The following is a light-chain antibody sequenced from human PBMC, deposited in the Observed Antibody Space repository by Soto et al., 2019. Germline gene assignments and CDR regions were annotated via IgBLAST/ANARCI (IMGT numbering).Light chain of an antibody. CDR3: QSYDSSLSAVV. CDR1: SSDVGGYGY. V-gene: IGLV2-11*01. Sequence: QSALTQPRSVSGSPGQSVTISCTGTSSDVGGYGYVSWFQQHPGKAPKLMIYDVTTRPSGIPDRFSGSKSASTASLTISGLQAEDEADYYCQSYDSSLSAVVFGGGTKLTVL. CDR2: DVT. J-gene: IGLJ2*01.